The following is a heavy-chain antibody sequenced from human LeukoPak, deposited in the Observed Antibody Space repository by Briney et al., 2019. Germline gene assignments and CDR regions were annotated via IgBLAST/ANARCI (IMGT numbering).Heavy chain of an antibody. J-gene: IGHJ4*02. CDR2: ISSSSSYI. D-gene: IGHD5-18*01. CDR3: ARGRGYNYVY. V-gene: IGHV3-21*04. Sequence: GGSLRLSCAASGFTFSSYSMNWVRQAPGKGLEWVSSISSSSSYIYYADSVKGRFTISRDNAKNSLDLQMNSLRVEDTAVYYCARGRGYNYVYWGQGTLVTVSS. CDR1: GFTFSSYS.